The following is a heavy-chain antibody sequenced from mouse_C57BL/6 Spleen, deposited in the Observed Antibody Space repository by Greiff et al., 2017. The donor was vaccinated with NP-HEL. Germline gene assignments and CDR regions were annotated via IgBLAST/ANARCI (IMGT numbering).Heavy chain of an antibody. V-gene: IGHV1-52*01. CDR1: GYTFPRYW. J-gene: IGHJ1*03. Sequence: VQLQQPGAELVRPGSSVKLSCKASGYTFPRYWMHWVKQRPIQGLEWIGNIDPSDSETHYNQKFKDKATLTVDKSSSTAYMQLSSLTSEDSAVYYCARNYYGSSFYWYFDVWGTGTTVTVSS. CDR2: IDPSDSET. D-gene: IGHD1-1*01. CDR3: ARNYYGSSFYWYFDV.